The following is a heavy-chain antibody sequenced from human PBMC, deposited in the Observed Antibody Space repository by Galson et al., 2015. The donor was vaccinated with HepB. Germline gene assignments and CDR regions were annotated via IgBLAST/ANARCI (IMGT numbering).Heavy chain of an antibody. V-gene: IGHV5-51*01. D-gene: IGHD5-18*01. J-gene: IGHJ4*01. CDR1: EYSFSKYW. CDR2: IYPGDSDT. Sequence: QSGAEVKKPGEFLKISCRGSEYSFSKYWIGWVRQMPGKGLEWMGVIYPGDSDTKYSPSFQGQVIISADESINTAYLQWNNLKASDTAMYYCARHWGQYSFALDFNFWGHGTLVTFSS. CDR3: ARHWGQYSFALDFNF.